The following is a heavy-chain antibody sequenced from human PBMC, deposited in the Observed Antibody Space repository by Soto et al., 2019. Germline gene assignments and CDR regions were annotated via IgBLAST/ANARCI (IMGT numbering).Heavy chain of an antibody. V-gene: IGHV3-30*18. CDR2: ISDDGSNK. CDR1: GFTFSSYG. D-gene: IGHD4-17*01. CDR3: AKGRPTTVTTYGMDV. Sequence: QVQLVESGGGVVQPGRSLRLSCAASGFTFSSYGMHWVRQAPGKGLEWVAVISDDGSNKYYADSVKGRFTISRDNYKNTLYLQMNSLRAEDTAVYYCAKGRPTTVTTYGMDVWGQGTTVTVSS. J-gene: IGHJ6*02.